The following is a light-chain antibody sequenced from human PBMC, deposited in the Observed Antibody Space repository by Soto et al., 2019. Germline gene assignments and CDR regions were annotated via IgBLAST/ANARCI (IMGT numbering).Light chain of an antibody. CDR2: DVS. CDR1: SRDVGAYNY. CDR3: SSYTSSSSPFL. J-gene: IGLJ1*01. V-gene: IGLV2-14*01. Sequence: QSALTQPASVSGAPGQSITISCTGSSRDVGAYNYVSWYQQHPGKAPKLLIYDVSNRPSGVSNRFSGSNSGNTASLTISGLQAEDEADYYCSSYTSSSSPFLFGTGTKVTVL.